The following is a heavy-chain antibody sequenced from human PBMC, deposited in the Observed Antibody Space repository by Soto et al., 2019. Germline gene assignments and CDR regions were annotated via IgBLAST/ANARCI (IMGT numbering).Heavy chain of an antibody. CDR3: AIDSSSVFYYGMDV. CDR2: ISAYNGNT. D-gene: IGHD6-6*01. Sequence: GDSGKGCLKASGCPFTSYGISCVRQAPGQGLEWMGWISAYNGNTNYAQKLHGRVTMTTDTSTSTAYMELRSLRSYDTAVYYCAIDSSSVFYYGMDVWGQGTTVTVSS. CDR1: GCPFTSYG. J-gene: IGHJ6*01. V-gene: IGHV1-18*01.